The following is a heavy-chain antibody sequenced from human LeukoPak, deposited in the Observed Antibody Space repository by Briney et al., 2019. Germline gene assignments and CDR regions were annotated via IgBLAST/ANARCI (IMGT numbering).Heavy chain of an antibody. CDR3: ARAGASVLLPAH. J-gene: IGHJ4*02. Sequence: PSETLSLTCTVSGGSISSSSIYWGWIRQPPGKGLEWIGYIYYSGSTNYNPSLKSRVTISVDTSKNQFSLKLSSVTAADTAVYYCARAGASVLLPAHWGQGTLVTVSS. CDR1: GGSISSSSIY. D-gene: IGHD3-10*01. CDR2: IYYSGST. V-gene: IGHV4-61*05.